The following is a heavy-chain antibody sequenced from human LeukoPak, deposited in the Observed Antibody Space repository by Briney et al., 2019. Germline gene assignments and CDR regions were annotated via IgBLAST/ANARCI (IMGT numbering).Heavy chain of an antibody. CDR1: GYTFTNYW. J-gene: IGHJ3*02. V-gene: IGHV5-51*01. Sequence: GGSLKISCKGSGYTFTNYWIGWVRQMPGKGLEWMGIIYPGDSDTRYSPSFQGQVTISVDRSINTAYLEWNRLRASDTAMYYCAREAVRLDAFDIWGQGTMVTVPS. CDR2: IYPGDSDT. CDR3: AREAVRLDAFDI. D-gene: IGHD4-17*01.